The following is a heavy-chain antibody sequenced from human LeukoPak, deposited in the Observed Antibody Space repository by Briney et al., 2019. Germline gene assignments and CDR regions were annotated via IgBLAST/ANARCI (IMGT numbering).Heavy chain of an antibody. CDR2: IFYYGTS. V-gene: IGHV4-38-2*02. CDR1: AYSISSGYY. CDR3: ARIGQSVHYYMDV. Sequence: SETLSLTCTVSAYSISSGYYWGWIRQPPGKGLEWIGSIFYYGTSYYNPSLKSRVTISVDTSTNQFSLKLNSVTAADTAVYYCARIGQSVHYYMDVWGNGTTVDVSS. D-gene: IGHD3/OR15-3a*01. J-gene: IGHJ6*03.